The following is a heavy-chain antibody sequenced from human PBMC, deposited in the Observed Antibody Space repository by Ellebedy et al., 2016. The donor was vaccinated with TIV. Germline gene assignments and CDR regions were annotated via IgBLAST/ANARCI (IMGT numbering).Heavy chain of an antibody. CDR3: ARDPALPRGRFDT. Sequence: MPGGSLRLSCTVSGTSISSYYWSWIRQPPGKGLEWIGSIYYSGSAYYNPSLKSRVTVSVDTSKNQFSLNLSSVTAADPAVYYCARDPALPRGRFDTWGQGTLVTVSS. J-gene: IGHJ5*02. V-gene: IGHV4-39*07. CDR1: GTSISSYY. CDR2: IYYSGSA.